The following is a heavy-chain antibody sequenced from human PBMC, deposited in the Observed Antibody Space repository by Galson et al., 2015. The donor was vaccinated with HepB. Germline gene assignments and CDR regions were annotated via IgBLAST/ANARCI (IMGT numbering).Heavy chain of an antibody. V-gene: IGHV5-10-1*01. CDR3: ARSSAWSAADS. CDR1: GYRFTTFW. D-gene: IGHD6-19*01. Sequence: QSGAEVKKPGESLRISCKGSGYRFTTFWINWVRQTPGKGLEWMGRNDPSDSHANYSPSFQGHVTFSVDKSITTAYLQWSSLKASDTGIYYCARSSAWSAADSWGQGTLVTVSS. J-gene: IGHJ4*02. CDR2: NDPSDSHA.